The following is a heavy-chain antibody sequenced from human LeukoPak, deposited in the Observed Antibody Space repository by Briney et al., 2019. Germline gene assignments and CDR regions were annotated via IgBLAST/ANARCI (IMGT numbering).Heavy chain of an antibody. Sequence: SETLSLTCAVYGGSFSGYYWSWIRQPPGKGLEWIGYIYYSGSTNYNPSLKSRVTISVDTSKNQFSLKLSSVTAADTAVYYCARDAFEDAFDIWGQGTMVTVSS. CDR1: GGSFSGYY. CDR3: ARDAFEDAFDI. J-gene: IGHJ3*02. CDR2: IYYSGST. D-gene: IGHD3-9*01. V-gene: IGHV4-59*01.